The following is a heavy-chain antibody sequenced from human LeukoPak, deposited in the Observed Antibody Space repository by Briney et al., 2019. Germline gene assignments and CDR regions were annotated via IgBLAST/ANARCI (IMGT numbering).Heavy chain of an antibody. Sequence: ASVKVSCKASGDTFSTSAISWVRQAPGQGLEWMGGIIPIFGTAYYAQKFQGRVTITADKSTSTAYMELSSLRSEDTAVYYCARDRTLVDTAMLGSYFDYWGQGTLVTVSS. J-gene: IGHJ4*02. CDR3: ARDRTLVDTAMLGSYFDY. D-gene: IGHD5-18*01. CDR1: GDTFSTSA. CDR2: IIPIFGTA. V-gene: IGHV1-69*06.